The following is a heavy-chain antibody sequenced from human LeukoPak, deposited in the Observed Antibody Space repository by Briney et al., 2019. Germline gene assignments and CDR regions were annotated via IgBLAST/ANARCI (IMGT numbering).Heavy chain of an antibody. J-gene: IGHJ4*02. CDR3: ARSRLRYFDWLPTSFDY. V-gene: IGHV3-48*01. D-gene: IGHD3-9*01. CDR1: GFTFSSYS. CDR2: ISSSRSTI. Sequence: GGSLRLSCAASGFTFSSYSMNWVRQAPGKGLEWVSYISSSRSTIYYADSVKGRFTISRDNAKNSLYLQMNSLRAEDTAVYYCARSRLRYFDWLPTSFDYWGQGTLVTVSS.